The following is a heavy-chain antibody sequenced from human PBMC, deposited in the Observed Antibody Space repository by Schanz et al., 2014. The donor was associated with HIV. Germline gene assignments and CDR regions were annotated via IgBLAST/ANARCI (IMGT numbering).Heavy chain of an antibody. Sequence: QEQLVESGGGVVQPGGSLRLSCAASGFDFGVYGMHWVRQAPGKGLAWVAVTSYDGTKKHYADSVKGRFTISRDNSKNTLYLQMTTLRIDDTAVYYCAKPEYDSRGNSQSHFDYWGQGTLVTVSS. CDR2: TSYDGTKK. CDR3: AKPEYDSRGNSQSHFDY. CDR1: GFDFGVYG. D-gene: IGHD3-22*01. J-gene: IGHJ4*02. V-gene: IGHV3-33*05.